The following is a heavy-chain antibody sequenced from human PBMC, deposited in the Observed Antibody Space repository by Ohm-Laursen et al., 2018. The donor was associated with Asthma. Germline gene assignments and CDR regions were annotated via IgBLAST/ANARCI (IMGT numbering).Heavy chain of an antibody. CDR1: GGYIYNHW. J-gene: IGHJ4*02. CDR2: ISHSGAA. V-gene: IGHV4-4*02. Sequence: SETLSLTCALSGGYIYNHWWSWVRPPPGKGLEWIAEISHSGAAYFNPSLTSRVTISLDKSKTHFSLELTSPTAADTAVYYCARSIGWYSLDLWGQGTLVTVSS. CDR3: ARSIGWYSLDL. D-gene: IGHD6-19*01.